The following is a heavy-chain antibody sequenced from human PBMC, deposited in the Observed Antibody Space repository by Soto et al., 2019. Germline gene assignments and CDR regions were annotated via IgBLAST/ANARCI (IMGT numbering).Heavy chain of an antibody. V-gene: IGHV3-48*02. CDR3: ATGRVGTAYFDY. J-gene: IGHJ4*02. Sequence: GGSLRPSCAVSGFTFTSNSMNWVRQAPGKGLEWISYITSSSSTIHYADSVKGRFTTSRDNAKNSLSLQMNSPRDDDTAVEYCATGRVGTAYFDYWGQGTLVTVSS. CDR2: ITSSSSTI. CDR1: GFTFTSNS. D-gene: IGHD7-27*01.